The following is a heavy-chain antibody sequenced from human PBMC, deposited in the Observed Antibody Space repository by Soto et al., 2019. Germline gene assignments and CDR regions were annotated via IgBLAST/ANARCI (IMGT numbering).Heavy chain of an antibody. CDR3: ASLSLGEQPFDR. J-gene: IGHJ4*02. CDR1: GYNFVRYW. D-gene: IGHD3-16*01. Sequence: GESLKISCKTSGYNFVRYWIGWVRQMLGKGLEWMGIIYPGDSDTRYSPSFQGQVTISVDKSISTAYLQWSSLEASDTAMYYCASLSLGEQPFDRRGQGTLVTVSS. CDR2: IYPGDSDT. V-gene: IGHV5-51*01.